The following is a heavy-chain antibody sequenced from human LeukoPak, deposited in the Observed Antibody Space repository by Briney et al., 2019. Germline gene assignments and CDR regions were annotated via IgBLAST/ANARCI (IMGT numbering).Heavy chain of an antibody. CDR2: ISSSSSYI. CDR3: ARDKWFGELLKYYYYMDV. D-gene: IGHD3-10*01. V-gene: IGHV3-21*01. J-gene: IGHJ6*03. CDR1: GFTFSSYS. Sequence: GGSLRLSCAASGFTFSSYSMNWVRQAPGKGLEWVSSISSSSSYIYYADSVKGRFTISRDNANNSLYLQMNSLRAEDTAVYYCARDKWFGELLKYYYYMDVWGKGTTVTVSS.